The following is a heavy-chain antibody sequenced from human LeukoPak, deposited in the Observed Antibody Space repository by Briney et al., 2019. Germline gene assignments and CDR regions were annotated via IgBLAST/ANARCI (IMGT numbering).Heavy chain of an antibody. V-gene: IGHV4-39*01. J-gene: IGHJ3*02. Sequence: SETLSLTCTVSGGSISSSSYYWGWIRQPPGKGLEWIGSIYYSGSTYYNPSLKSRVTISVDTSKNQFSLKLSSVTAADTAVYYCARRSQYYDVLTGDDAFDIWGQGTMVTVSS. CDR2: IYYSGST. CDR1: GGSISSSSYY. CDR3: ARRSQYYDVLTGDDAFDI. D-gene: IGHD3-9*01.